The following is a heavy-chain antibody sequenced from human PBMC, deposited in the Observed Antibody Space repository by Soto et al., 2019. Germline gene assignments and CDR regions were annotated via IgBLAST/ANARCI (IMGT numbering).Heavy chain of an antibody. Sequence: GGSLRLSCAASGFTFSSYAMSWVRQAPGKGLEWVSAISGSGGSTYYADSVKGRFTISRDNSKNTLYLQMNSLRAEDTAVYYCAISPRRGIAAAGSPMRGYWGQGTLVTVSS. D-gene: IGHD6-13*01. V-gene: IGHV3-23*01. CDR2: ISGSGGST. CDR3: AISPRRGIAAAGSPMRGY. J-gene: IGHJ4*02. CDR1: GFTFSSYA.